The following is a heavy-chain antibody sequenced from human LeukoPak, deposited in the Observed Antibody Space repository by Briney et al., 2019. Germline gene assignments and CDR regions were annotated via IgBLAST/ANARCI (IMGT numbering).Heavy chain of an antibody. V-gene: IGHV3-49*04. Sequence: GEALPLSCSVSGFPFGDHAMRWGRRAPRRGLEWVEFVRSKAYGGTTEHAATVKGRFTISRDDSKSIAYLQMNSLRAEDTAVYYCAKERTRQDYWGQGTLVTVSS. J-gene: IGHJ4*02. CDR2: VRSKAYGGTT. CDR3: AKERTRQDY. D-gene: IGHD3-3*01. CDR1: GFPFGDHA.